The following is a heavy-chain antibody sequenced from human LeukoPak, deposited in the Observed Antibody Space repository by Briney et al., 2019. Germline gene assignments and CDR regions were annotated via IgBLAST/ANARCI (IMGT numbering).Heavy chain of an antibody. J-gene: IGHJ4*02. CDR2: ISYDGSDK. V-gene: IGHV3-30*04. CDR1: GSNFNSYT. Sequence: GGSLRLSCAASGSNFNSYTMQWVRQAPGKWLEWVAVISYDGSDKFYADSVSGRFTISSDNSKNTLYLEMNNLRTEHTAVYFCVRSWKLLQNFDSWGQGTLVTVSS. CDR3: VRSWKLLQNFDS. D-gene: IGHD1-26*01.